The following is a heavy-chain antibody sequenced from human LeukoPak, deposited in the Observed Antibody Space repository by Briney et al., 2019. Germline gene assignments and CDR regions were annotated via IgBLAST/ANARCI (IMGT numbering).Heavy chain of an antibody. Sequence: GASVKVSCKASGYTFTSYGISWVRQAPGQGLEWMGWISAYNGNTNYAQKLQGRVTMTTDTSTSTAYMELRSLRSDDTAVYYCASFVLRYFDWLKWGMAAFDIWGQGTMVTVSS. CDR3: ASFVLRYFDWLKWGMAAFDI. CDR1: GYTFTSYG. J-gene: IGHJ3*02. CDR2: ISAYNGNT. V-gene: IGHV1-18*01. D-gene: IGHD3-9*01.